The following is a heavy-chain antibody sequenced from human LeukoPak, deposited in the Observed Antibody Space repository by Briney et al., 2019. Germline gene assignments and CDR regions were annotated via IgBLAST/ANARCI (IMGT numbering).Heavy chain of an antibody. V-gene: IGHV3-30*02. CDR3: AKVVTAMDTGYFDY. J-gene: IGHJ4*02. CDR1: GFTFSNYG. CDR2: IRYDGSNK. Sequence: GGSLRLSCAASGFTFSNYGMHWVRQAPGKGLEWVAFIRYDGSNKYYADSVKGRFTISRDNSKNTLYLQMNSLRAEDTAVYYCAKVVTAMDTGYFDYWGQGTLVTVSS. D-gene: IGHD5-18*01.